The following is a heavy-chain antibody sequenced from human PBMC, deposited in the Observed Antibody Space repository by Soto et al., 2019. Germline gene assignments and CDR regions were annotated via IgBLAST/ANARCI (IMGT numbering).Heavy chain of an antibody. CDR2: IIPIIGTA. CDR3: ARASSSPEYYYGMDV. J-gene: IGHJ6*02. CDR1: GGTFSSYA. V-gene: IGHV1-69*01. Sequence: QVQLVQSGAEVKKPGYSVKVSCKASGGTFSSYAISWVRQSPGQGLEWMGGIIPIIGTANYAQKYQGRVTINADESTSTAYMELSSLRSEDTAVYYCARASSSPEYYYGMDVWGQRTTVTVSS. D-gene: IGHD6-13*01.